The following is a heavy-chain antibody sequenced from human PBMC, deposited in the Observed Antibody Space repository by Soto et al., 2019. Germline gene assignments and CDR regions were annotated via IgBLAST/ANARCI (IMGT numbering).Heavy chain of an antibody. V-gene: IGHV4-59*12. CDR1: GGSINNYY. D-gene: IGHD3-22*01. CDR2: IYYAGST. Sequence: QVQLQESGPGLVKPSETLSLTCTVSGGSINNYYWSWIRQPPGKGLEFIGYIYYAGSTTYNPSLKSRVTVSVDTSTNQCSLKLTSVTAADTAGYYCARLGGYYQALDSWGQGTLLTVSS. J-gene: IGHJ4*02. CDR3: ARLGGYYQALDS.